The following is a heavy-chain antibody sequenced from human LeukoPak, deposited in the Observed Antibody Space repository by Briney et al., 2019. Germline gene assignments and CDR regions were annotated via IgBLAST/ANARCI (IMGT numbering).Heavy chain of an antibody. CDR2: IYPGDSDT. D-gene: IGHD3-22*01. J-gene: IGHJ4*02. CDR3: AIHAHYFDKSGYGS. CDR1: GYIFPTYL. Sequence: TGESLKISCKGSGYIFPTYLIGWVRQEPGKGLEWMGIIYPGDSDTRYSPSFQGHVTISADKSISTVYLQWSSLKASDTAMYYCAIHAHYFDKSGYGSWGQGTLVTVSS. V-gene: IGHV5-51*01.